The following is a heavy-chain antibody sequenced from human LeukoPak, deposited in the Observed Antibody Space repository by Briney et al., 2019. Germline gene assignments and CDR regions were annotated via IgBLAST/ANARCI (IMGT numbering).Heavy chain of an antibody. CDR3: ARDRCNSTTCASRGAFDI. CDR1: GGSISSHY. Sequence: SETLSLTCTVFGGSISSHYWSWIRQPAGKGLEWIGRIYTIGSPNYNPSLKSRVTMSLDTSKNQFSLKLTSVTAADTAVYYCARDRCNSTTCASRGAFDIWGQGTMVTVS. D-gene: IGHD2-2*01. CDR2: IYTIGSP. J-gene: IGHJ3*02. V-gene: IGHV4-4*07.